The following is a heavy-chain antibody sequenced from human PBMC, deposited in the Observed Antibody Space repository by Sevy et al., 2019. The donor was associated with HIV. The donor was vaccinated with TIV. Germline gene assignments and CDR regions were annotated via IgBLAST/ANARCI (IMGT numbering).Heavy chain of an antibody. Sequence: GGSLRLSCAASGFTFSSYSMNWVRQAPGKGLEWVSSISSSSSYIYYADSVKGRFTISRDNAKNSLYLQMNSLRAEDTAVYYCARDLTSVAGFDYWGQGTLVTVSS. V-gene: IGHV3-21*01. D-gene: IGHD6-19*01. CDR3: ARDLTSVAGFDY. J-gene: IGHJ4*02. CDR2: ISSSSSYI. CDR1: GFTFSSYS.